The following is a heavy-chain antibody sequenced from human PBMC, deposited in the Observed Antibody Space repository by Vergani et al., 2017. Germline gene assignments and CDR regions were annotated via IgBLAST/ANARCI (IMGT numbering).Heavy chain of an antibody. V-gene: IGHV3-23*01. CDR3: GRGSDNYN. J-gene: IGHJ4*02. CDR2: ITNTGDST. CDR1: GFTFSSHA. Sequence: EVQLLQSEGAVVQPGGSLRLSCVASGFTFSSHAMSWVRQGHGQGLEWVSSITNTGDSTHYADSVKGRFTISRDNSKNTLYLQMNSLRVEDTAVDYCGRGSDNYNWGQGTLVTVSS. D-gene: IGHD5-24*01.